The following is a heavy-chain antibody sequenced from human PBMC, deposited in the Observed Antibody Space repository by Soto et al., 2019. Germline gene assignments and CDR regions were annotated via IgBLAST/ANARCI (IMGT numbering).Heavy chain of an antibody. J-gene: IGHJ4*02. V-gene: IGHV4-31*03. CDR2: VSHSGST. CDR1: GGSISSATYY. CDR3: AREYTYGSNFFDC. D-gene: IGHD5-18*01. Sequence: AETLALTGTVSGGSISSATYYWSWIRQHPGKGLEWIGYVSHSGSTYYNPSLKSRVIISVDTSKNQFSLSLTSVTAADTAVYYCAREYTYGSNFFDCWGQGALVTVSS.